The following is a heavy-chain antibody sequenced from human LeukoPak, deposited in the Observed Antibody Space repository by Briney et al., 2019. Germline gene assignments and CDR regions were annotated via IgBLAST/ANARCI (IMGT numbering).Heavy chain of an antibody. Sequence: PGGSLRLSRAASGFTFSSYSMNWVRQAPGKGLEWVSSISSSSSYIYYADSVKGRFTISRDNAKHSLYLQMNSLRAEDTAVYYCARGPGLHPDYFDYWGQGTLVTVSS. CDR2: ISSSSSYI. J-gene: IGHJ4*02. CDR1: GFTFSSYS. V-gene: IGHV3-21*01. CDR3: ARGPGLHPDYFDY.